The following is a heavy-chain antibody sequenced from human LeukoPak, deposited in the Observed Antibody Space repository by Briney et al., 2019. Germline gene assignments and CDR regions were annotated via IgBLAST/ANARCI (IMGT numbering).Heavy chain of an antibody. Sequence: SETLSLTCTVSGGSISSCDWSWIRRPPGKGLEWIGYIYYSGSTNYNPSLKSRVTISVDTSKNQFSLKLSSVTAADTAVYYCARDEGGYSGYGYFDYWGQGTLVTVSS. D-gene: IGHD5-12*01. CDR3: ARDEGGYSGYGYFDY. CDR1: GGSISSCD. V-gene: IGHV4-59*01. J-gene: IGHJ4*02. CDR2: IYYSGST.